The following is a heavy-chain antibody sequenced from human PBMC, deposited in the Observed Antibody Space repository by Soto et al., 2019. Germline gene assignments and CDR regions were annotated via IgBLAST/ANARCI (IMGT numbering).Heavy chain of an antibody. CDR3: AMTHPRITGSTCPFFDY. J-gene: IGHJ4*02. Sequence: GGSLRLSCAASGFTFSDYYMSWIRQAPGKGLEWVSYSSSSGSTLYYADSMKGRFTMSRDNAKSSLYLQMNTLRAEDTAVEAWAMTHPRITGSTCPFFDYWGQGTLVTVSS. CDR1: GFTFSDYY. D-gene: IGHD1-20*01. V-gene: IGHV3-11*01. CDR2: SSSSGSTL.